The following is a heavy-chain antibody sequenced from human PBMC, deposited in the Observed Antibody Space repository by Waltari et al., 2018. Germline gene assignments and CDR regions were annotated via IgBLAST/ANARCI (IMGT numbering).Heavy chain of an antibody. J-gene: IGHJ4*02. V-gene: IGHV4-34*01. CDR3: ARVRGTEEH. CDR1: GGSFSGSY. Sequence: QVQLQQWGAGLLKPSETLSPTCAAYGGSFSGSYWSWIRQPPGKGLEWIGEINHSGSTNYNPSLKSRVTISVDTSKNQFSLKLSSVTAADTAVYYCARVRGTEEHWGQGTLVTVSS. CDR2: INHSGST.